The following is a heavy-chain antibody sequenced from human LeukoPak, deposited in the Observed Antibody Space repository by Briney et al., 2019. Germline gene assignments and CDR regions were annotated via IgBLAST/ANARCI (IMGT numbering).Heavy chain of an antibody. Sequence: SGTPFFTCNVSGGSISAYYWIWTREPPVKGLEWIGNIYTSGSTNYNPSLKSRLTISIDTSRNQFSLNLSSVTAADTAVYYCARQVAASCTYGVCSARYYFDYWGQGTLVTVSS. CDR3: ARQVAASCTYGVCSARYYFDY. J-gene: IGHJ4*02. CDR2: IYTSGST. V-gene: IGHV4-4*09. D-gene: IGHD2-8*01. CDR1: GGSISAYY.